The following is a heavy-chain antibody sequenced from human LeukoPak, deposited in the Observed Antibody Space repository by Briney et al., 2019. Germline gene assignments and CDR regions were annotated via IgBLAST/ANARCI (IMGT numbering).Heavy chain of an antibody. D-gene: IGHD4-17*01. Sequence: SVKVSCKASGGTFSSYAISWVRQAPGQGLEWMGGIIPIFGTANYAQKFQGRVTITADKSTSTAYMELSSLRSEDTAVYYCARAVDYGDYGWFDPWGQGTLVTVSS. V-gene: IGHV1-69*06. CDR3: ARAVDYGDYGWFDP. J-gene: IGHJ5*02. CDR1: GGTFSSYA. CDR2: IIPIFGTA.